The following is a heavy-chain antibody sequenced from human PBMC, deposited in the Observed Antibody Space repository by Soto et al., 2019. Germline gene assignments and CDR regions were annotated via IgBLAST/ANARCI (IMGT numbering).Heavy chain of an antibody. CDR3: ASYTIFGVVGPGGMDV. V-gene: IGHV1-18*04. Sequence: ASVKVSCKASGYTFTSYGISWVRQAPGQGLEWVGWISAYNGNTNYAQKLQGRVTMTTDTSTSTAYMELRSLRSDDTAVYYCASYTIFGVVGPGGMDVWGQGTTVTVSS. J-gene: IGHJ6*02. CDR2: ISAYNGNT. D-gene: IGHD3-3*01. CDR1: GYTFTSYG.